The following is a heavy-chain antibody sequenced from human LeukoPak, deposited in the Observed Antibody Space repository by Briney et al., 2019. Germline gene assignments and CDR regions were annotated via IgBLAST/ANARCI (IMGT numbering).Heavy chain of an antibody. V-gene: IGHV3-48*04. CDR1: GFTFSSYS. Sequence: GGSLRLSCAASGFTFSSYSMNWVRQAPGKGLEWASYISSSSSTIYYADSVKGRFTISRDNAKNSLYLQMNSLRAEDTAVYYCARDRPHLVGATPFDYWGQGTLVTVSS. D-gene: IGHD1-26*01. J-gene: IGHJ4*02. CDR3: ARDRPHLVGATPFDY. CDR2: ISSSSSTI.